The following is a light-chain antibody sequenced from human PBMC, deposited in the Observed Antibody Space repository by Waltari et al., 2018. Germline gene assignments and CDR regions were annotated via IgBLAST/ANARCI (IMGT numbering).Light chain of an antibody. V-gene: IGLV1-47*01. CDR2: RNN. CDR1: SSNIGTTY. CDR3: AAWDDSLSGNV. J-gene: IGLJ1*01. Sequence: QSVLTQPPSASGTPGQRVTIPCSGGSSNIGTTYVHWYQQLPGTAPKLLIFRNNQRPSGVPDRFSGSKSGTSASLAISGLRSEDEADYYCAAWDDSLSGNVFGTGTKVTAL.